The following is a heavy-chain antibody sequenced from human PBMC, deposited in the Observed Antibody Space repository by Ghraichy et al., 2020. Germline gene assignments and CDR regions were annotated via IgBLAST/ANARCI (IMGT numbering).Heavy chain of an antibody. CDR2: IYHSGST. V-gene: IGHV4-38-2*01. J-gene: IGHJ6*02. CDR1: GYSISSGYY. Sequence: SETLSLTCAVSGYSISSGYYWGWIRQPPGKGLEWIGSIYHSGSTYYNPSLKSRVTISVDTSKNQFSLKLSSVTAADTAVYYCARVGIAAAGTNYYYYYGMDVWGQGTTVTVSS. CDR3: ARVGIAAAGTNYYYYYGMDV. D-gene: IGHD6-13*01.